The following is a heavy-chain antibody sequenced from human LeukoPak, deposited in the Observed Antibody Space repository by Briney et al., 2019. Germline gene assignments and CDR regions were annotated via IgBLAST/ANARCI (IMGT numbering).Heavy chain of an antibody. CDR1: GYTFTGYY. J-gene: IGHJ4*02. D-gene: IGHD3-22*01. Sequence: ASVKVSCKASGYTFTGYYMHWVRQAPGQGLEWMGWINPNSGGTNYAQKFQGRVTMTGDTSISTAYMELSRLRSGDTAVYYCARVRVAYYYDSSGVDFDYWGQGTLVTVSS. V-gene: IGHV1-2*02. CDR2: INPNSGGT. CDR3: ARVRVAYYYDSSGVDFDY.